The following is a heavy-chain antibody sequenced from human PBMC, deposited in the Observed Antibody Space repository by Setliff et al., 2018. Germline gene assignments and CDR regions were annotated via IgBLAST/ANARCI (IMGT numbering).Heavy chain of an antibody. Sequence: PSETLSLTCTVSGYSISSGYYWGWIRQPTGKGLEWLGSFFHTGNTYYNPPLEGRVTISVDTSNNQFSLKLSSVTAADTAVYYCARHLWGRYMAESSDYFDYWGQGSLVTVSS. CDR2: FFHTGNT. J-gene: IGHJ4*02. CDR1: GYSISSGYY. D-gene: IGHD3-3*02. V-gene: IGHV4-38-2*02. CDR3: ARHLWGRYMAESSDYFDY.